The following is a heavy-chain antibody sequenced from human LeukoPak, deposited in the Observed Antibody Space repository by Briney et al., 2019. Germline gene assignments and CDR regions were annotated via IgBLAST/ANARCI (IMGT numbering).Heavy chain of an antibody. CDR2: IGGSGGDS. D-gene: IGHD3-3*01. V-gene: IGHV3-23*01. Sequence: PGGSLRLSCAASGFTFDNYAMSWVRQTPGKGLEWVSAIGGSGGDSFYADSVKGRFTISRDNSKSTLYLQMNSLRAEDTAIYYCAKTLRDLEWLTGELDVWGQGTTVTVSS. CDR3: AKTLRDLEWLTGELDV. J-gene: IGHJ6*02. CDR1: GFTFDNYA.